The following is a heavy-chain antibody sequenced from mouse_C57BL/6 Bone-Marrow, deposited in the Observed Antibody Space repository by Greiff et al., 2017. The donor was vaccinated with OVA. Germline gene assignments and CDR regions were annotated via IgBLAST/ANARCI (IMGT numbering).Heavy chain of an antibody. CDR1: GFTFSSYA. J-gene: IGHJ2*01. CDR3: ARTLLPVFDY. V-gene: IGHV5-4*01. CDR2: ISDGGSYT. Sequence: EVQLVESGGGLVKPGGSLKLSCAASGFTFSSYAMSWVRQTPEKRLEWVATISDGGSYTYYPENVKGRFTISRDNAKNNLYLQMSHLKSEDTAMYYCARTLLPVFDYWGQGTTLTVSS. D-gene: IGHD2-1*01.